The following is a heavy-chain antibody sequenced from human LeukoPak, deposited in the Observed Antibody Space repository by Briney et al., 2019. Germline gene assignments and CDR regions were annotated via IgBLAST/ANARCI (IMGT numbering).Heavy chain of an antibody. J-gene: IGHJ6*03. CDR2: FYYSGNT. D-gene: IGHD5-18*01. CDR3: ASARVVDTPMSYYMDV. Sequence: SETLSLTCTISGGSISSYYWNWIRQPPGKGLEWIGYFYYSGNTNYNPSLKSRLTISLDTSNNQFSLKLSSVTAADTAVYYCASARVVDTPMSYYMDVWGKGTTVTVSS. V-gene: IGHV4-59*01. CDR1: GGSISSYY.